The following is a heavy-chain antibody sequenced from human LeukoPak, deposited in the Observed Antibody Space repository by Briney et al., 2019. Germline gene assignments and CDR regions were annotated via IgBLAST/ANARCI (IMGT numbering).Heavy chain of an antibody. V-gene: IGHV3-23*01. D-gene: IGHD2-8*01. CDR1: GFTFSSYA. CDR2: ISDSGGST. J-gene: IGHJ4*02. Sequence: QPGGSLRLSCGASGFTFSSYAMSWVRQAPGKGLEWVSSISDSGGSTFYADSVKGRLTISRDNSKNTLYLQMNSLRAEDTAIYFCAKRMGDYWGQGTLVTVSS. CDR3: AKRMGDY.